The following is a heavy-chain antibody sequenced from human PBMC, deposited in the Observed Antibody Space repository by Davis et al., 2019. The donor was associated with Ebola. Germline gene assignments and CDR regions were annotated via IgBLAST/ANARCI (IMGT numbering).Heavy chain of an antibody. D-gene: IGHD2-2*01. CDR3: ARRYCSSTSCSRFDP. J-gene: IGHJ5*02. Sequence: PSETLSLTCAVYGGSFSGYYWSWIRQPPGKGLEWIGEINHSGSTNYNPSLKSRVTISVGTSKNQFSLKLSSVTAADTAVYYCARRYCSSTSCSRFDPWGQGTLVTVSS. V-gene: IGHV4-34*03. CDR2: INHSGST. CDR1: GGSFSGYY.